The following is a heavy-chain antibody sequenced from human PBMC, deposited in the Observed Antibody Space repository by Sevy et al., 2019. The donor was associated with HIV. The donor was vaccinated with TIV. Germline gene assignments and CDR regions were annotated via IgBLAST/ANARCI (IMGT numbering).Heavy chain of an antibody. V-gene: IGHV3-11*04. J-gene: IGHJ6*02. D-gene: IGHD6-13*01. CDR3: ARASSSWYLSLYYYGMDV. CDR1: GFTFSDYY. CDR2: ISSSGSTI. Sequence: VGSLRLSCAASGFTFSDYYMSWIRQAPGKGLEWVSDISSSGSTIYYADSVKGRFTISRDNAKNSLYLQMNSLRAEDTAVYYCARASSSWYLSLYYYGMDVWGQGTTVTVSS.